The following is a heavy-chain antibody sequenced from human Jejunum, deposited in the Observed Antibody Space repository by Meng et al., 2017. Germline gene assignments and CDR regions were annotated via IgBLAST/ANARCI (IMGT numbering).Heavy chain of an antibody. D-gene: IGHD2-15*01. J-gene: IGHJ5*02. CDR1: CFISNFP. CDR2: IFNRGGT. V-gene: IGHV4-59*01. Sequence: QVELQEAGPGTVKPFSALVPTCSVLWCFISNFPRGLVRQPPRKGMEWVRYIFNRGGTHYHPLLPGPVTISIDKSKNPVSLEVNSVTAGDTAVYYCSRGWWYGNHWGPGTLVTVSS. CDR3: SRGWWYGNH.